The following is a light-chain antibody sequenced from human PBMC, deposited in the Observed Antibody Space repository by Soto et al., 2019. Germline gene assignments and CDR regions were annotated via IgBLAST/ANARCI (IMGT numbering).Light chain of an antibody. CDR3: QSYDSSLSGSV. CDR1: SSNVGAGYD. J-gene: IGLJ1*01. Sequence: QSLLTQPPSVSVSPGQMVTISCTGSSSNVGAGYDVHWYQQLPGTAPKLLIYNNNNRPSGVPDRFSGSKSGTSASLAITGLHAYDEADYYCQSYDSSLSGSVLGTGTKVTVL. CDR2: NNN. V-gene: IGLV1-40*01.